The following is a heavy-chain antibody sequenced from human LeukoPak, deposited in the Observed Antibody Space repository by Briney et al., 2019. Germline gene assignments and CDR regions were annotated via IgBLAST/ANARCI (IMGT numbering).Heavy chain of an antibody. J-gene: IGHJ4*02. V-gene: IGHV4-31*03. CDR1: GGSISSDDFY. CDR2: IYHSGAT. CDR3: ARGTGLGIEYYFDY. Sequence: SETLSLTCTVSGGSISSDDFYWSWIRRHPGKGLEWIGYIYHSGATYHNPSLKSRVSMSVDTSENQFSLNLSSLTAADTAVYYCARGTGLGIEYYFDYWGQGTLVTVSS. D-gene: IGHD3/OR15-3a*01.